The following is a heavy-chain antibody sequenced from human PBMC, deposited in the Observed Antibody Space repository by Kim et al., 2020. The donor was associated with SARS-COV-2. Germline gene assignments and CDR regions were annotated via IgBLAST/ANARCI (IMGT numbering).Heavy chain of an antibody. CDR2: INHSGST. Sequence: SETLSLTCAVYGGSFSGYYWSWIRQPPGKGLEWIGEINHSGSTNYNPSLKSRVTISVDTSKNQFSLKLSSVTAADTAVYYCARAKNSPYSNKYYFDYWGQGTLVTVSS. V-gene: IGHV4-34*01. D-gene: IGHD4-4*01. CDR3: ARAKNSPYSNKYYFDY. J-gene: IGHJ4*02. CDR1: GGSFSGYY.